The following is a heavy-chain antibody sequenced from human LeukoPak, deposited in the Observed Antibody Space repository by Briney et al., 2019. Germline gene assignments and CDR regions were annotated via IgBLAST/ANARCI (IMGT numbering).Heavy chain of an antibody. J-gene: IGHJ4*02. V-gene: IGHV1-8*01. Sequence: ASVKVSCKASGYTFTCYDINWVRQATGQGLEWMGWMNPNSGNTGYAQKFQGRVTMTRDTSISTAYMELSRLRSDDTAVYYCARAADFWSGYSKGYFDYWGQGTLVTVSS. CDR3: ARAADFWSGYSKGYFDY. CDR1: GYTFTCYD. D-gene: IGHD3-3*01. CDR2: MNPNSGNT.